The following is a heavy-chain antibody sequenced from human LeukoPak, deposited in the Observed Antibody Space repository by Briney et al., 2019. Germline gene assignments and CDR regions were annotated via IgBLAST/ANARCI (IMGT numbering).Heavy chain of an antibody. Sequence: ASVKVPCKASGGTFSSYAISWVRQAPGQGLEWMGGIILIFGTVHYAPKFQGRVIIIADESTSTAYMELSSLRSEDTAVYYCARSGYCSGGSCYDYYMDVWGKGTTVTVSS. CDR2: IILIFGTV. CDR1: GGTFSSYA. D-gene: IGHD2-15*01. CDR3: ARSGYCSGGSCYDYYMDV. V-gene: IGHV1-69*13. J-gene: IGHJ6*03.